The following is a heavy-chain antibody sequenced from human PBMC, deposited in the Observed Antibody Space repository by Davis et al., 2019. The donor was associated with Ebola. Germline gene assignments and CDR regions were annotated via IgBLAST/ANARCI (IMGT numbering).Heavy chain of an antibody. CDR3: ARDRSDGASDI. D-gene: IGHD1-14*01. Sequence: GESLKISCAASGPTFSGSAMHWGRQASGKGLEWVGRIRSKANSYATAYAASVKGRFTISRDDSKNTAYLQMNSLRADDTALYYCARDRSDGASDIWGPGTMVTVSS. CDR2: IRSKANSYAT. V-gene: IGHV3-73*01. CDR1: GPTFSGSA. J-gene: IGHJ3*02.